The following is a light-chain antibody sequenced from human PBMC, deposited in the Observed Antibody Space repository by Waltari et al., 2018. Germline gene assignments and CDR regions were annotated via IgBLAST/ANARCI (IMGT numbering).Light chain of an antibody. CDR2: AAS. CDR3: QHYYDNPYS. Sequence: IQMTQSPSALSASVGDRVTISCRASQNIYSNLAWYQQKPGKAPKLLIYAASSWQSGIPSRFSGSGSGTDFTLTISSLQPEDSAAYYCQHYYDNPYSFGQGTKVEIK. J-gene: IGKJ2*03. V-gene: IGKV1-6*01. CDR1: QNIYSN.